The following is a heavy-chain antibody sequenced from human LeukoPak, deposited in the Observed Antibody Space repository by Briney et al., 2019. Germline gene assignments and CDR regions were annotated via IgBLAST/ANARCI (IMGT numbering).Heavy chain of an antibody. D-gene: IGHD6-6*01. Sequence: ASVKVSCKASGGTFSSYAISWVRQAPGQGLEWMGGIIPIFGTANYAQKFQGRVTITADESTSTAYMELSSLRSEDTAVYYCAKGSSNLRIAARSGRWFDPWGQGTLVTVSS. V-gene: IGHV1-69*13. J-gene: IGHJ5*02. CDR1: GGTFSSYA. CDR2: IIPIFGTA. CDR3: AKGSSNLRIAARSGRWFDP.